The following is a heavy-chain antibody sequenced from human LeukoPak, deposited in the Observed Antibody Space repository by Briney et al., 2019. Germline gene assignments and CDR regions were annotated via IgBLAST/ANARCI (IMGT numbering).Heavy chain of an antibody. D-gene: IGHD5-12*01. CDR1: GFTFSSYG. V-gene: IGHV3-30*02. CDR2: IRYDGSNK. Sequence: GGSLRLSCAASGFTFSSYGMHWVRQAPGKGLEWVAFIRYDGSNKYYADSVKGRFTISRDNSKNTLYLQMNSLRAEDTAVYYCAKSIVATITVGAFDIWGQGTMVTVSS. J-gene: IGHJ3*02. CDR3: AKSIVATITVGAFDI.